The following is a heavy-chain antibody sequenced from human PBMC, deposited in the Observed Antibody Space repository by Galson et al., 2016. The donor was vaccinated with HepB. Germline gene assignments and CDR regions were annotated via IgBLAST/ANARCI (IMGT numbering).Heavy chain of an antibody. CDR1: GFIFSDYA. Sequence: SLRLSCAASGFIFSDYAMSWVRRAPGKGLEWVSAISGSSAYTYYADSVQGRFTISRDNSQTTLYLQMNSLRAEDTAVYYCARDLGERLVTVYYYMDVWGKGTTVTVSS. J-gene: IGHJ6*03. D-gene: IGHD3-16*01. CDR2: ISGSSAYT. CDR3: ARDLGERLVTVYYYMDV. V-gene: IGHV3-23*01.